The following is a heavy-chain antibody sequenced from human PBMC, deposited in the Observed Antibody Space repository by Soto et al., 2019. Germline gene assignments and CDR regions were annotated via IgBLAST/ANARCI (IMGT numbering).Heavy chain of an antibody. D-gene: IGHD3-9*01. CDR2: IWFDGSKK. CDR1: GFTFGRSG. J-gene: IGHJ4*02. CDR3: ASDLNTRYIDY. V-gene: IGHV3-33*01. Sequence: QVQMVESGGGVVQPGTSLRLSCVASGFTFGRSGMHWVRQAPGAALEWVAIIWFDGSKKYYADSVKARRIVSSDNSKNTLNLQMDSLRGYDTAVYYCASDLNTRYIDYWGQGTLVTVSS.